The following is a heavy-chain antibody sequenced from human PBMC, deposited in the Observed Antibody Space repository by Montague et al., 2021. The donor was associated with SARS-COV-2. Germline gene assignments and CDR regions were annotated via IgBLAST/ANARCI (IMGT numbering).Heavy chain of an antibody. Sequence: CAISGDSVSSMSVAWNWIRQSPSTDLEWLGRTYYRSKWDSDYAESVKRRLVITPDTSKNQVSLQLNSVIPEDTAVYFCASSGITLTGLDAFNIWGQGTMVTVSS. CDR2: TYYRSKWDS. CDR3: ASSGITLTGLDAFNI. D-gene: IGHD3-9*01. V-gene: IGHV6-1*01. J-gene: IGHJ3*02. CDR1: GDSVSSMSVA.